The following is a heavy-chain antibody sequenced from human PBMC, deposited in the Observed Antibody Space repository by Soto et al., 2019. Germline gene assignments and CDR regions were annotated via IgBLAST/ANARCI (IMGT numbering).Heavy chain of an antibody. CDR3: ARTYYDFWSGYWRWFDP. CDR1: GGSISSYY. Sequence: SETLSLTCTVSGGSISSYYWSWIRQPPGKGLEWIGYIYYNGSTNYNPSLKSRVTISVDTSKNQFSLKLSSVTAAGTAVYYCARTYYDFWSGYWRWFDPWGQGTLVTVSS. D-gene: IGHD3-3*01. CDR2: IYYNGST. V-gene: IGHV4-59*01. J-gene: IGHJ5*02.